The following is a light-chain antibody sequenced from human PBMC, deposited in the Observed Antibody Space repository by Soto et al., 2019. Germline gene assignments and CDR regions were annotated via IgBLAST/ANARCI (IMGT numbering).Light chain of an antibody. CDR2: EVD. CDR3: CSYTTSSTWV. Sequence: QSALTQPASVSGSPGQSITISCTGASSDVGTYNYVSWYQHHPGKAPRLMIYEVDNRPSGVSNRFSASKSGNTASLTISGLQDEDEADYYCCSYTTSSTWVFGGGTQLTVL. J-gene: IGLJ3*02. CDR1: SSDVGTYNY. V-gene: IGLV2-14*01.